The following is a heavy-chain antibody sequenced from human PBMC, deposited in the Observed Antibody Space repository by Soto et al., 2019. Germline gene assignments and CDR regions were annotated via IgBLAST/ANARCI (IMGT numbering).Heavy chain of an antibody. V-gene: IGHV1-18*01. CDR2: ISGHNGNT. CDR1: GYTFTRFG. Sequence: QVQLVQSGTEVKKPGASVKVSCKASGYTFTRFGINWVRQAPGQGLEWMGWISGHNGNTHSAQNFQGRVTVTTDTSTNTAYMELRSLRSDDTAVYYCPRDFEAGGQLVGGFDFWGQGTLVTVSS. D-gene: IGHD6-6*01. J-gene: IGHJ4*02. CDR3: PRDFEAGGQLVGGFDF.